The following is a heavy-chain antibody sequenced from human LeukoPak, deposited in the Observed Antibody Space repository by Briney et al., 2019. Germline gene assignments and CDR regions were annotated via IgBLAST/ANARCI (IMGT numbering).Heavy chain of an antibody. CDR2: ISYDGSNK. V-gene: IGHV3-30-3*01. Sequence: GRSLRLSCAASGFTFSSYAMHWVRQAPGKGLEWVAVISYDGSNKYYADSVKGRFTISRDDSKNSLYLQMNSLKTEDTAVYYCATSGGYWGQGTLVTVSS. J-gene: IGHJ4*02. D-gene: IGHD1-26*01. CDR1: GFTFSSYA. CDR3: ATSGGY.